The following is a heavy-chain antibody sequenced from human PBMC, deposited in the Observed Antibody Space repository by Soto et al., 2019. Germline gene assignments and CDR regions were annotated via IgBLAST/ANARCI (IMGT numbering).Heavy chain of an antibody. CDR2: IKKDGSEK. Sequence: EVQLVESGGGLVQPGGSLRLSCAASGFTFSSYWMSWVRQAPGKGLEWVANIKKDGSEKYYVDSVKGRFTSSSDSAKNALYLQTNSMRAKYASVDYCASGGGNDPHRDSLDIWGQVRRDTVSS. CDR3: ASGGGNDPHRDSLDI. V-gene: IGHV3-7*01. D-gene: IGHD1-1*01. CDR1: GFTFSSYW. J-gene: IGHJ3*02.